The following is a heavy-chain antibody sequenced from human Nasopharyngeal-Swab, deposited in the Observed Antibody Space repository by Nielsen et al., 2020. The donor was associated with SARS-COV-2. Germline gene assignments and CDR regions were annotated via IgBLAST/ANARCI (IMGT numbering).Heavy chain of an antibody. CDR1: GYTFNGYG. V-gene: IGHV1-18*04. CDR3: ASVPPWRSEPDH. Sequence: ASAKVSCKAPGYTFNGYGISWVRQAPGQGLEWMGWISVHSGNTNYAQKVQGRVTMTTDMSTSTAYMELRSLRSDDTAVYYCASVPPWRSEPDHWGQGTLVTVSS. CDR2: ISVHSGNT. J-gene: IGHJ5*02. D-gene: IGHD1-26*01.